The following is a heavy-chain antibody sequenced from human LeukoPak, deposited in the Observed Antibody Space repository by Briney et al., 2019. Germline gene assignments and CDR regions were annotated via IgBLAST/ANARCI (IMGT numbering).Heavy chain of an antibody. CDR3: ARQLTMVRRATRWFDP. Sequence: PSETLSLTCSVPGGSISSSSSYWGWIRQPPGKGLEWIGTVYYTGSIYYNPSLKGRVTLSVNTSKNQFSLKLSSVTAADTAIYYCARQLTMVRRATRWFDPWGQGTLVTVSS. CDR1: GGSISSSSSY. D-gene: IGHD3-10*01. CDR2: VYYTGSI. V-gene: IGHV4-39*01. J-gene: IGHJ5*02.